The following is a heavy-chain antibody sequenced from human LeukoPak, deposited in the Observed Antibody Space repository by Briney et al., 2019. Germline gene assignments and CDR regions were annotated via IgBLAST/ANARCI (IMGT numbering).Heavy chain of an antibody. V-gene: IGHV1-3*01. D-gene: IGHD3-16*01. Sequence: ASVKVSCKASGYSFTRYAMHWVRQAPGQRLEWMGRINAGNGNTKYSQKFQGRVTITRDTSASTAYMELSSLRSEDTAVYYCARDRGHYDYVWGSYGSFDYWGQGTLVTVSS. CDR3: ARDRGHYDYVWGSYGSFDY. J-gene: IGHJ4*02. CDR2: INAGNGNT. CDR1: GYSFTRYA.